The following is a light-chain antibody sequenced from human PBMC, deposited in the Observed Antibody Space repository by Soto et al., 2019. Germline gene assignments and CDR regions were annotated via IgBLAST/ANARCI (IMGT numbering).Light chain of an antibody. CDR1: QSVSSN. CDR2: GAS. J-gene: IGKJ1*01. Sequence: EIVMTQSPATLSVSPGEGATLSCRASQSVSSNLAWYQQKPGQAPRILIYGASTRATGIPARFSGSGSGTEFTLNIGSLQSEDFEVYYCQQYNNWPRTCGQGTKVEIK. CDR3: QQYNNWPRT. V-gene: IGKV3-15*01.